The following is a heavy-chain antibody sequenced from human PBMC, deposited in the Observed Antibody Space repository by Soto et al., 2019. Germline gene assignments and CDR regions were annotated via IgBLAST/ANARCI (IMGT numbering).Heavy chain of an antibody. CDR3: ARVGYAVTTGGAFDI. CDR2: IYSGGST. J-gene: IGHJ3*02. D-gene: IGHD4-17*01. Sequence: EVQLVESGGGLIQPGGSLRLSCAASGFTVSSNYMSCVRQAPGKGLEWVSVIYSGGSTSYADSVKGRFTISRDNSKNTLYLQMNSLRAEDTAVYYCARVGYAVTTGGAFDIWGQGTMVTVSS. CDR1: GFTVSSNY. V-gene: IGHV3-53*01.